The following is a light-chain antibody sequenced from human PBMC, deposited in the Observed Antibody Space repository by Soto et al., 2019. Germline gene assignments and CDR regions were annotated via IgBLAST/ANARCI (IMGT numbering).Light chain of an antibody. J-gene: IGKJ4*01. CDR2: WAS. V-gene: IGKV4-1*01. Sequence: EIVMTQSPDSLAVSLGERSTIKCKSSRTILYSSNNKNCIAWYQQKAGQPPRLLIYWASTRQYGVPERFSGSGSGTDFTLTISILQAEDVAVYYCQQYYTTPLTFGGGTKVEIK. CDR1: RTILYSSNNKNC. CDR3: QQYYTTPLT.